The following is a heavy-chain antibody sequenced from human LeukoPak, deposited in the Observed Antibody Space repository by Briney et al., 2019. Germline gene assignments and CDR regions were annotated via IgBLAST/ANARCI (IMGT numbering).Heavy chain of an antibody. CDR1: GYTFTSYG. Sequence: GASVKVSCKASGYTFTSYGISWVRQAPGQGLEWMGWISVYNGNTKYVRKFQGRVTMTTDTSTRTAYMELRSLRSDDTAVYYCARHTGSLYDFWSGYIDYWGQGTLVTVSS. CDR3: ARHTGSLYDFWSGYIDY. V-gene: IGHV1-18*01. J-gene: IGHJ4*02. CDR2: ISVYNGNT. D-gene: IGHD3-3*01.